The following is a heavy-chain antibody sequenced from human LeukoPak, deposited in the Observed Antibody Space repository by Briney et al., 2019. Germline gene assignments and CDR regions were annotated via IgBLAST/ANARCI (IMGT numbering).Heavy chain of an antibody. CDR3: TKSSSGGWYLLGDAFDI. V-gene: IGHV3-30*18. CDR1: GFTFSSHG. CDR2: ISYAGSDK. D-gene: IGHD6-19*01. J-gene: IGHJ3*02. Sequence: GGSLRLSCAASGFTFSSHGIHWVRQAPGKGLEWVAVISYAGSDKYYADSVKGRFTISRDNSKNTLYLQMNSLRAEDTAVYYCTKSSSGGWYLLGDAFDIWGQGTLVTVSS.